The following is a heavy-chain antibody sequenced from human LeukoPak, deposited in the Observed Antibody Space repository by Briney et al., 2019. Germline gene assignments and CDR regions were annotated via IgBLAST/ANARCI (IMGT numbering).Heavy chain of an antibody. D-gene: IGHD3-10*01. CDR3: ATSFGEGFDY. V-gene: IGHV1-46*01. J-gene: IGHJ4*02. CDR2: INPTGGST. Sequence: ASVKVSCKASGYTFTSYYMHWVRQAPGQGLEWMGLINPTGGSTGYAQKFQGRVTMTRDMSTSTDYMELSSLRSEDTAIYYCATSFGEGFDYWGQGTLVTVSS. CDR1: GYTFTSYY.